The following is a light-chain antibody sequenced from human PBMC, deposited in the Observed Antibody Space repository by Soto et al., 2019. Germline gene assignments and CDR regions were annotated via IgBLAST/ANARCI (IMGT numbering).Light chain of an antibody. CDR2: LAT. J-gene: IGKJ1*01. V-gene: IGKV1-27*01. Sequence: DIQMTQSPSSLSASVGDRVTITCRASQGISNNLAWFQQKPGKVPKLLIYLATTLQSGVPSRFSGSGAGTDFTLTISSLQPEDVATYYCQKYNSAPWTFGQGTRVEI. CDR3: QKYNSAPWT. CDR1: QGISNN.